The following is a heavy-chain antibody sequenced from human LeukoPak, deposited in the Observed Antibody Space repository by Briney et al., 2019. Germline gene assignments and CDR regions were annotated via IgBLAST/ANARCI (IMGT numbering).Heavy chain of an antibody. V-gene: IGHV1-2*02. J-gene: IGHJ4*02. CDR1: GYIFTDYY. CDR2: INPNSGGT. Sequence: GASVKVSCRALGYIFTDYYIYWVRQAPGQGLEWMGWINPNSGGTNYTQKFQGRVTMTRDTSISTAYMELSRLRSGDTAVYYCARGSRITIFGVVIGLDYWGQGTLVTVSS. CDR3: ARGSRITIFGVVIGLDY. D-gene: IGHD3-3*01.